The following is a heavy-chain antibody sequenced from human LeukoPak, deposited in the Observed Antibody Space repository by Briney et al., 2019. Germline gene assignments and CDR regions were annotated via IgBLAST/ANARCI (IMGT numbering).Heavy chain of an antibody. CDR2: INPSGGST. D-gene: IGHD6-19*01. V-gene: IGHV1-46*01. Sequence: ASVNVSFKASGYTFTIYYMHWVRQAPGQGLEWMGIINPSGGSTSYAQKFQGRVTMTRDTSTSTVYMELSSLRSEDTAVYYCARDLAVAGYYYYGMDVWGQGTTVTVSS. J-gene: IGHJ6*02. CDR3: ARDLAVAGYYYYGMDV. CDR1: GYTFTIYY.